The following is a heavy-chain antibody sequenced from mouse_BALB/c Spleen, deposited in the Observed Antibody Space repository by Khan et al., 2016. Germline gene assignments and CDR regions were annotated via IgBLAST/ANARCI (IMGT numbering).Heavy chain of an antibody. CDR3: ARGTPFAN. V-gene: IGHV1-80*01. CDR2: IYPGDGDT. D-gene: IGHD2-14*01. J-gene: IGHJ3*01. Sequence: QVQLQQSGAELVRPGSSVKISCKASGFAFSSYWMNWVKQRPGQGLEWIGQIYPGDGDTNYHGKFKGKATLSADKSSSTAYMQLSSLTSGDSAVYFCARGTPFANWGQGTLVTVSA. CDR1: GFAFSSYW.